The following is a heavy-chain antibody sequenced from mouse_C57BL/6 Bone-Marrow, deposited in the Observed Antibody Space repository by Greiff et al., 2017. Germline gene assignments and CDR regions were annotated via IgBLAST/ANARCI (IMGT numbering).Heavy chain of an antibody. CDR2: IDPENGDT. Sequence: VQLQQSGAELVRPGASVKLSCTASGFNIKDDYMHWVKQRPEQGLEWIGWIDPENGDTEYASKFQGKATITADTSSNTAYLQLRSLTSEDTAVYYCTTEGFFDYWGQGTTLTVSS. V-gene: IGHV14-4*01. D-gene: IGHD3-3*01. CDR1: GFNIKDDY. J-gene: IGHJ2*01. CDR3: TTEGFFDY.